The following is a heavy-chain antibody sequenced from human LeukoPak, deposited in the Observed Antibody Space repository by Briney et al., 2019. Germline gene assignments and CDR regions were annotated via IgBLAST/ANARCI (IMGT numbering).Heavy chain of an antibody. D-gene: IGHD3-22*01. Sequence: QAGGSLRLSCAVSGITLSNYAMSWVRQAPGRGLKWVAGISGSGGGTHYADSVKGRFTISRDNPKNTLYLQMNNLRAGDTAVYFCAKRGAVIRVILVGFHKEAYYFDSWGQGALVTVSS. CDR1: GITLSNYA. V-gene: IGHV3-23*01. J-gene: IGHJ4*02. CDR3: AKRGAVIRVILVGFHKEAYYFDS. CDR2: ISGSGGGT.